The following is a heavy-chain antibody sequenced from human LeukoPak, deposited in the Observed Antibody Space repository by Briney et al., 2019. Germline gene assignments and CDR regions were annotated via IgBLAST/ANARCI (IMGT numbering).Heavy chain of an antibody. J-gene: IGHJ4*02. Sequence: AGGSLRLSCAASGFTFSSYAMHWVRQAPGKGLEWVAVISYDGSNKYYADSVKGRFTISRDNSKNTLFLQMNSLRAEDTAVYYCARRGESTSYGDYRFDYWGQGTLVTVSS. CDR1: GFTFSSYA. D-gene: IGHD4-17*01. CDR2: ISYDGSNK. CDR3: ARRGESTSYGDYRFDY. V-gene: IGHV3-30*04.